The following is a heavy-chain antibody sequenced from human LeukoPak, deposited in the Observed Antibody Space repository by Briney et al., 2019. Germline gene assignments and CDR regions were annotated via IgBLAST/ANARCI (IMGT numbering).Heavy chain of an antibody. CDR2: IKQDGSEK. D-gene: IGHD3-3*01. Sequence: RTGGSLRLSCAASGFTFSSYWMSWVRQAPGKGLEWVGNIKQDGSEKYYVDSVKGRFTISRDNAKNSLYLQMNSLRAEDTAVYYCARDQPRQGFWSGYYYMDVWGKGTTVTVSS. J-gene: IGHJ6*03. V-gene: IGHV3-7*01. CDR1: GFTFSSYW. CDR3: ARDQPRQGFWSGYYYMDV.